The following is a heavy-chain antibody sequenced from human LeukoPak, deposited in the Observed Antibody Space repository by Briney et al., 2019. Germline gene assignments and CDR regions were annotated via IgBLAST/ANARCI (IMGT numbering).Heavy chain of an antibody. CDR3: AREGGRAAPGRFDY. V-gene: IGHV3-30*02. D-gene: IGHD6-13*01. CDR2: IQNDGSDK. J-gene: IGHJ4*02. Sequence: GGSLRLSCAASGINFRSSGMHWVRQAPGMGLEWVTFIQNDGSDKSYAASVQGRFTISRDNSKNTVYLHMNSLRADDTALYYCAREGGRAAPGRFDYWGQGTLVTVSS. CDR1: GINFRSSG.